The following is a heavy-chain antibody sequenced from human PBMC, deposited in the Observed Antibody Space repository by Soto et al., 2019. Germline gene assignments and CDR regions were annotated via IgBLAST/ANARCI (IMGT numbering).Heavy chain of an antibody. D-gene: IGHD3-10*01. CDR1: GYTFTSYG. V-gene: IGHV1-18*01. Sequence: ASVKVSCKASGYTFTSYGISWVRQAPGQGLEWMGWISAYNGNTNYAQKLQGRVTMTTDTSTSTAYMELRSLRSDDTAVYYCASDPMVRGVIIGNYWRQGTLVTVYS. CDR3: ASDPMVRGVIIGNY. J-gene: IGHJ4*02. CDR2: ISAYNGNT.